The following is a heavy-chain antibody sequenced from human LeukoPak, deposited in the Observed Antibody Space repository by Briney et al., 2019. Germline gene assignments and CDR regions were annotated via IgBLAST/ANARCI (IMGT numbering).Heavy chain of an antibody. CDR2: INPSGGST. J-gene: IGHJ4*02. V-gene: IGHV1-46*01. CDR1: GYTFTSYY. CDR3: ARPGLSFSGSYSFGY. Sequence: VASVKVSCKASGYTFTSYYMHWVRQAPGQGLEWMGIINPSGGSTSYAQKFQGRVTMTRDTSTSTVYMELSSLRSEDTAVYYCARPGLSFSGSYSFGYWGQGTLVTVSS. D-gene: IGHD1-26*01.